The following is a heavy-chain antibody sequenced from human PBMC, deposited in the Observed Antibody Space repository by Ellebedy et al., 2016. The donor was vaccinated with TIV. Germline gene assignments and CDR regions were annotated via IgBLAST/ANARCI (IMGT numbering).Heavy chain of an antibody. V-gene: IGHV3-30*18. J-gene: IGHJ6*02. CDR3: AKDMGHGVGAINGMDV. CDR2: MSYDGTVK. D-gene: IGHD1-26*01. Sequence: GGSLRLXXAASGFTFSSFAMHWVRQAPGKGLEWVAIMSYDGTVKDYADSVKGRFTISRDNSKDTVYLQMNNLRSDDTAVYFCAKDMGHGVGAINGMDVWGQGTTVTVSS. CDR1: GFTFSSFA.